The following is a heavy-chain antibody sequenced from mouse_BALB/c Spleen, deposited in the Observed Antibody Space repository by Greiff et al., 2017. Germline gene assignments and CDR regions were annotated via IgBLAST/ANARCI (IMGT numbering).Heavy chain of an antibody. J-gene: IGHJ2*01. V-gene: IGHV1-5*01. CDR1: GYSFTSYW. D-gene: IGHD2-14*01. CDR2: IYPGNSDT. Sequence: EVQLQQSGTVLARPGASVKMSCKASGYSFTSYWMHWVKQRPGQGLEWIGAIYPGNSDTSYNQKFKGKAKLTAVTSASTAYMELSSLTDEDSAVFYGTRGGYDGGNYWGQGTTLTVSS. CDR3: TRGGYDGGNY.